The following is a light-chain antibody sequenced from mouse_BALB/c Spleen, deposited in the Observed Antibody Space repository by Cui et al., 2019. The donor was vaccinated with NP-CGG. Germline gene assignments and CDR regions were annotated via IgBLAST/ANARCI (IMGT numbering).Light chain of an antibody. CDR2: CTN. CDR1: TGAVTTSNY. CDR3: ALWYSNHWV. V-gene: IGLV1*01. Sequence: QAVVTQESALTTSPGETVTLTCHSSTGAVTTSNYANWVQEKPDHLFTVLIGCTNNRVPGVPARFSGSLIGDKAALTITGAQTEDEAIYFCALWYSNHWVFGGGTKLTVL. J-gene: IGLJ1*01.